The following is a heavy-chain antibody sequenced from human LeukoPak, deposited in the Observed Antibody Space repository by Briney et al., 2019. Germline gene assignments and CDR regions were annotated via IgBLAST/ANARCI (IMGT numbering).Heavy chain of an antibody. V-gene: IGHV4-59*01. CDR3: ARAGRNWNDGYAFDV. Sequence: SETLSLTCTVSGGSISSYYWSWIRQPPGKGLEWIGYIYYSGSTNYNPSLKSRVTISVDTSKNQFSLKLNSVTAADTAVYYCARAGRNWNDGYAFDVWGQGTMVTVSS. CDR1: GGSISSYY. J-gene: IGHJ3*01. CDR2: IYYSGST. D-gene: IGHD1-20*01.